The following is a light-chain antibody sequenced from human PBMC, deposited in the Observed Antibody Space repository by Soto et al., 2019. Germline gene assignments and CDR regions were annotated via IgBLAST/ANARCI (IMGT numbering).Light chain of an antibody. CDR1: SSDIGAYNY. V-gene: IGLV2-14*01. CDR2: EVS. CDR3: SSYTRSTTLL. J-gene: IGLJ2*01. Sequence: QSVLTQPASVSGSPGQSITISCTGSSSDIGAYNYVSWFQQYPGKAPKLIISEVSNRPSGVSNRFSGSKSGTAASLTISGLQTEDEADYYCSSYTRSTTLLFGGGTKVTVL.